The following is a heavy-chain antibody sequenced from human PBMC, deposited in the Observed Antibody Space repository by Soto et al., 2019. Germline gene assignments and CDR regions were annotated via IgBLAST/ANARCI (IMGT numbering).Heavy chain of an antibody. J-gene: IGHJ6*02. Sequence: QVQLVQSGAAVKKPGASVKVSCKASGYTFTSYGFSWVRQAPGQGLEWMGWTSAYNGNTNYAQKLQGRVTMTKDTPARRPYRGLRRLRSDDTPGYSCAGYHLTPCSSGMDVWGQGTTATFSS. V-gene: IGHV1-18*01. CDR3: AGYHLTPCSSGMDV. CDR2: TSAYNGNT. D-gene: IGHD2-15*01. CDR1: GYTFTSYG.